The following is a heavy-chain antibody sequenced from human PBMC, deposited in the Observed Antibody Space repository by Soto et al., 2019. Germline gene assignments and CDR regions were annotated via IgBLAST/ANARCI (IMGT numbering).Heavy chain of an antibody. CDR1: GYTFTSYY. CDR2: INPSGGST. CDR3: AREGLGAYSGSYSRCWFDP. Sequence: ASVKVSCKASGYTFTSYYMHWVRQAPGQGLEWMGIINPSGGSTSYAQKFQGRVTMTRDTSTSTVYMELSSLRSEDTAVYYCAREGLGAYSGSYSRCWFDPWGQGTLVTVSS. J-gene: IGHJ5*02. V-gene: IGHV1-46*01. D-gene: IGHD1-26*01.